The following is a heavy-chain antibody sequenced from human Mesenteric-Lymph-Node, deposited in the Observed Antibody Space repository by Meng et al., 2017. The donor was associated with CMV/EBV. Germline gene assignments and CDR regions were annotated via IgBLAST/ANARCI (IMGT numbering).Heavy chain of an antibody. CDR3: AREREGIVPAAKHY. CDR1: GGSISSSNCY. CDR2: IYYTGST. Sequence: SETLSLTCTVSGGSISSSNCYWVWIRQPPGKGLEWIGSIYYTGSTYYNPSLKSRVTMSVATSNNQFSLKLSYVTAADTAVYYCAREREGIVPAAKHYWGQGTLVTVSS. J-gene: IGHJ4*02. D-gene: IGHD2-2*01. V-gene: IGHV4-39*07.